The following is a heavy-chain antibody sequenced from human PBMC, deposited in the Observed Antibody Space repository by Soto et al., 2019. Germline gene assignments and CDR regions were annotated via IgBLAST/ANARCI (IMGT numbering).Heavy chain of an antibody. CDR1: GYTLTELS. D-gene: IGHD3-22*01. V-gene: IGHV1-24*01. Sequence: ASVKVCGKVSGYTLTELSMHWVRQAPGKGLEWMGGFDPEDGETIYAQKFQGRVTMTEDTSTDTAYMELSSLRSEDTAVYYCATNRVVVITGGMDVWGQGTTVTVSS. J-gene: IGHJ6*02. CDR2: FDPEDGET. CDR3: ATNRVVVITGGMDV.